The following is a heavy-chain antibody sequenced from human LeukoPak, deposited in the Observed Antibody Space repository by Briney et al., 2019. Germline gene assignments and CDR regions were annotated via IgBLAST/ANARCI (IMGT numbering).Heavy chain of an antibody. V-gene: IGHV1-2*02. D-gene: IGHD2-2*01. CDR3: ARVVPAAISYYYYGMDV. CDR2: INPNSGGT. Sequence: ASVKVSCKASGYTFTSYYMHWVRQAPGQGLEWMGWINPNSGGTNYAQKFQGRVTMTRDTSISTAYMELSRLRSDDTAVYYCARVVPAAISYYYYGMDVWGQGTTVTVSS. CDR1: GYTFTSYY. J-gene: IGHJ6*02.